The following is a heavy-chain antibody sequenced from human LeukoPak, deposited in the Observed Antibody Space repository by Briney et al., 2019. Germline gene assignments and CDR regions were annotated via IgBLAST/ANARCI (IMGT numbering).Heavy chain of an antibody. D-gene: IGHD2-2*01. CDR3: AHSFVGLVPAALIYFDY. CDR2: IYWDDDK. V-gene: IGHV2-5*02. CDR1: GFSLSTSGVG. J-gene: IGHJ4*02. Sequence: ESGPTLVNPTQTLTLTCTFSGFSLSTSGVGVGWIRQPPGKALEWLALIYWDDDKRYSPSLKSRLTITKDTSKNQVVLTMTNMDPVDTATYYCAHSFVGLVPAALIYFDYWGQGTLVTVSS.